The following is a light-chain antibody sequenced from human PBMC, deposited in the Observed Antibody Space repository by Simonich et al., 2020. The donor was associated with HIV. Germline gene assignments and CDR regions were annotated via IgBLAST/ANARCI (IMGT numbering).Light chain of an antibody. J-gene: IGKJ1*01. V-gene: IGKV4-1*01. Sequence: DIVMTQSPDSLAVSLGERATINCKSSQSVLYSSNNKNYLAWYQQKPGQPPKRLIYWASTRESGVPDRFSGSGSGTEFTLTISSLQAEDVAVYYCQQYYSTRRTFGQGTKVEIK. CDR1: QSVLYSSNNKNY. CDR2: WAS. CDR3: QQYYSTRRT.